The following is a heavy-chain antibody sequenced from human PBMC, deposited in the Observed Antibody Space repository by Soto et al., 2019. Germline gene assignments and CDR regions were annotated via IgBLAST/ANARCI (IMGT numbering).Heavy chain of an antibody. Sequence: SRSLTGTVSGNSVSRNSVAWNWFRPSPSRGHEWLGRTYYRSKWYNEYAVSVKSRITINPDTSKNQFSLQLNSVTPEDTAVYYCARGYNWNPGGMDVWGQGTTVTVSS. D-gene: IGHD1-20*01. CDR3: ARGYNWNPGGMDV. CDR2: TYYRSKWYN. J-gene: IGHJ6*02. V-gene: IGHV6-1*01. CDR1: GNSVSRNSVA.